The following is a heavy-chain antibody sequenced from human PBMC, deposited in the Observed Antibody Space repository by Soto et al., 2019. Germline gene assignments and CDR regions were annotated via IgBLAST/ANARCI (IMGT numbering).Heavy chain of an antibody. CDR2: ISDSGGST. Sequence: PWGSLRLSCAASGFIFSSYAMSWVRQAPGKGLEWVSTISDSGGSTYYADSVKGRFTISRDNSKNTLYLQMNSLRPEDAAVYYCAKSKSSSWYGMDVWGQGTTVTVSS. CDR3: AKSKSSSWYGMDV. CDR1: GFIFSSYA. D-gene: IGHD6-13*01. J-gene: IGHJ6*02. V-gene: IGHV3-23*01.